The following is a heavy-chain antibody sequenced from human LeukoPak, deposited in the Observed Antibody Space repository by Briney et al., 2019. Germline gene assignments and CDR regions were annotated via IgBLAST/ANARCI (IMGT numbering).Heavy chain of an antibody. CDR2: IHYTGST. V-gene: IGHV4-59*01. CDR3: ARVEEGYGSGRRENYYYYYMDV. D-gene: IGHD3-10*01. CDR1: GGSISGYY. Sequence: SETLSLTCTVSGGSISGYYWSWIRQPPRKGLEWIGYIHYTGSTNYNPSLKSRVTISVDTSKNQFSLKLSSLTAADTAVYYCARVEEGYGSGRRENYYYYYMDVWGKGTRSPSP. J-gene: IGHJ6*03.